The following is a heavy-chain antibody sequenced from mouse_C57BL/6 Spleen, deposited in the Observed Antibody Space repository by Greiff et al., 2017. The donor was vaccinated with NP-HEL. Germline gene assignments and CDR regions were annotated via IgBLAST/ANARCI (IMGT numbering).Heavy chain of an antibody. J-gene: IGHJ2*01. V-gene: IGHV1-22*01. Sequence: EVQLQQSGPELVKPGASVKMSCKASGYTFTDYNMHWVKQSHGKSLEWIGYINPNNGGTSYNQKFKGKATLTVNKSSSTAYMELRSLTAEDSAVYECAGSSTVRYFDYWGQGTTLTVSS. CDR2: INPNNGGT. D-gene: IGHD2-10*02. CDR3: AGSSTVRYFDY. CDR1: GYTFTDYN.